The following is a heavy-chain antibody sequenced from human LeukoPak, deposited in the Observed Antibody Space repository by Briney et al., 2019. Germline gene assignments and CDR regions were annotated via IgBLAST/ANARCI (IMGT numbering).Heavy chain of an antibody. V-gene: IGHV3-33*01. CDR3: ARDPSQSRYCSAGSCYYY. Sequence: TGGSLRLSCAPSGFTFSNYGMHWVRQAPGKGLEWVAVIWYDGSNKYYADSVKGRFTISRDNSKNTLYLQMNSLRAEDTAVYYCARDPSQSRYCSAGSCYYYWGQGTLVTVSS. CDR1: GFTFSNYG. J-gene: IGHJ4*02. D-gene: IGHD2-15*01. CDR2: IWYDGSNK.